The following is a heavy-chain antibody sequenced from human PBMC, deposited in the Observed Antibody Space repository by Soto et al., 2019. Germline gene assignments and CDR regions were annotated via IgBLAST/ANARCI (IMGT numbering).Heavy chain of an antibody. CDR2: IYYSGST. V-gene: IGHV4-59*08. D-gene: IGHD6-13*01. CDR1: GGSISSYY. CDR3: ARRGYSSSWFQWGWFDP. J-gene: IGHJ5*02. Sequence: SETLSLTCTVSGGSISSYYWSWIRQPPGKGLEWIGYIYYSGSTNYNPSLKSRVTISVDTSKNQFSLKLGSVTAADTAVYYCARRGYSSSWFQWGWFDPWGQGTLVTVSS.